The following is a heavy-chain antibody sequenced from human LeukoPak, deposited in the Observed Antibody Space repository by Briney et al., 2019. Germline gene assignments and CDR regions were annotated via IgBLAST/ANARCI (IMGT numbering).Heavy chain of an antibody. J-gene: IGHJ6*02. D-gene: IGHD3-10*01. V-gene: IGHV4-59*12. Sequence: PSETLSLTCTVSGGSISSYYWSWIRQPPGKGLEWIGYIYYSGSTNYNPSLKSRVTISVDTSKNQFPLKLSSVTAADTAVYYCARDFRYGSGRGYYYYGMDVWGQGTTVTVSS. CDR1: GGSISSYY. CDR3: ARDFRYGSGRGYYYYGMDV. CDR2: IYYSGST.